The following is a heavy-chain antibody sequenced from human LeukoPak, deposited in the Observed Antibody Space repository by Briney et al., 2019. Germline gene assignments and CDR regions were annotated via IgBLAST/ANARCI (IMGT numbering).Heavy chain of an antibody. V-gene: IGHV3-11*06. D-gene: IGHD2-2*01. Sequence: GGSLRLSCAASGFTFSDYYMSWIRQAPGKGLEWVSYISSSSSYTNYADSVKGRFTISRDNAKNSLYLQMYSLRAEDTAVYYCASGGRYCSSTGCFDYWGQGTLVTVSS. CDR1: GFTFSDYY. CDR3: ASGGRYCSSTGCFDY. J-gene: IGHJ4*02. CDR2: ISSSSSYT.